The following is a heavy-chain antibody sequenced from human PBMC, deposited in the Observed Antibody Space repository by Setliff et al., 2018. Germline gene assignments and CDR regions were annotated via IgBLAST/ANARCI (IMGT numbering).Heavy chain of an antibody. D-gene: IGHD2-2*01. CDR3: SRLVRFCTTTSCQRLSGDEY. J-gene: IGHJ4*02. V-gene: IGHV1-18*01. CDR2: ISAYTGNA. Sequence: GASVKVSCKASGYTVSDYGITWVRQAPGQGLEWMGWISAYTGNAYYAHKLQDRVTMTTDTPTGTAYMELRSLTSDDTAVYYCSRLVRFCTTTSCQRLSGDEYWGQGTVVTVSS. CDR1: GYTVSDYG.